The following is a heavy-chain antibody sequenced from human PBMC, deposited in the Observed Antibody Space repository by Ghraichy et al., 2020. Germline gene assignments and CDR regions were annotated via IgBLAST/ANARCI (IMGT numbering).Heavy chain of an antibody. CDR1: GLTFRNHW. CDR2: INRDGSQK. Sequence: VSGLTFRNHWMSWVRQAPGKGLEWVANINRDGSQKNYVESVKGRFTISRDNAKNSLYLQMNSLRAEDTAVYYCAREGFLDVWGQGTTVTVSS. D-gene: IGHD3-3*01. J-gene: IGHJ6*02. V-gene: IGHV3-7*03. CDR3: AREGFLDV.